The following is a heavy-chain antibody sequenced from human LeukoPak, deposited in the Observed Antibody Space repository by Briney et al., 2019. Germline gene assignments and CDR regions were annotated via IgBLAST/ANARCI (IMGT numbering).Heavy chain of an antibody. J-gene: IGHJ3*02. Sequence: PSETLSLTCTVSGGSISSYYWSWIRQPPGKGLEWIGYIYYSGSTNYNPSLKSRVSISVDTSKNQFSLKLSSVTAADTAVYDCARPEDYDFWSGYYGAFDIWGQGTMVTVSS. CDR1: GGSISSYY. CDR2: IYYSGST. V-gene: IGHV4-59*01. CDR3: ARPEDYDFWSGYYGAFDI. D-gene: IGHD3-3*01.